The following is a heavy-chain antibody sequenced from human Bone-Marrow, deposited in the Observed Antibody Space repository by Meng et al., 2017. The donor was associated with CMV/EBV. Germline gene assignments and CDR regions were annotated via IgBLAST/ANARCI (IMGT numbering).Heavy chain of an antibody. V-gene: IGHV4-39*07. CDR2: IYYSGST. D-gene: IGHD7-27*01. J-gene: IGHJ4*02. CDR1: GGSISSSSYY. CDR3: ARESPGDRAVDY. Sequence: SETLSLTCTVSGGSISSSSYYWGWIRQPPGKGLEWIGSIYYSGSTNYNPSLKSRVTISVDTSKNQFSLKLSSVTAADTAVYYCARESPGDRAVDYWGQGTLVTVSS.